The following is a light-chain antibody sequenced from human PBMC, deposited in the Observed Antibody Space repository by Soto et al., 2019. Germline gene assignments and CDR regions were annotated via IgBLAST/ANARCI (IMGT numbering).Light chain of an antibody. CDR2: DDS. CDR1: QSISSW. V-gene: IGKV1-5*01. Sequence: DSQMRQTTSTLHASVGNRGSISCLSSQSISSWLAVYRQESGKVPKHLIYDDSSLESGGPSSYSGAGSGTDFTLTSSSLQPEDFATYYCRQHFNFSWTFGQGTKVDI. CDR3: RQHFNFSWT. J-gene: IGKJ1*01.